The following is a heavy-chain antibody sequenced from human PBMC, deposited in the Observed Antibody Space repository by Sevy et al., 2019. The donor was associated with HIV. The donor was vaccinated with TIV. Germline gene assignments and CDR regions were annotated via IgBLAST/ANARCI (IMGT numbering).Heavy chain of an antibody. CDR2: INHSGST. V-gene: IGHV4-34*01. J-gene: IGHJ6*02. D-gene: IGHD2-21*02. CDR3: ATLFYGGNSYYYYYGMDV. Sequence: SETLSLTCADYGGSFSGYYWSWIRQPPGKGLEWIGEINHSGSTNYNPSLKSRVTISVDTSKNQFSLKLSSVTAADTAVYYCATLFYGGNSYYYYYGMDVWGQGTTVTVSS. CDR1: GGSFSGYY.